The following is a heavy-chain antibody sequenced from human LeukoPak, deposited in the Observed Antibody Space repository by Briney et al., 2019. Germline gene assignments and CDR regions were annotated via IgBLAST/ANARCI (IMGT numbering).Heavy chain of an antibody. D-gene: IGHD1-14*01. CDR1: GGTFSSYA. CDR2: IIPIFGTA. Sequence: SVKVSCKASGGTFSSYAISWVRQAPGQGLEWMGRIIPIFGTANYAQKFQGRVTITTDESTSTAYMELSSLRSEGTAVYYCARVANRGYYYMDVWGKGTTVTVSS. J-gene: IGHJ6*03. CDR3: ARVANRGYYYMDV. V-gene: IGHV1-69*05.